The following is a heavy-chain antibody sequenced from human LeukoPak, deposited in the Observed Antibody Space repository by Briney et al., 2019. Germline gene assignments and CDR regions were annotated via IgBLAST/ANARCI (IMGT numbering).Heavy chain of an antibody. CDR1: GYTFTGYY. Sequence: ASVKVSCKASGYTFTGYYIHWVRQAPGQGLEWMGRINPNNGATNYAQKLQGRVTITGDTSISTAYMELSSLRSDDTAVYYCTRESGSYHGNDYWGQGTLVTVFS. D-gene: IGHD1-26*01. J-gene: IGHJ4*02. CDR3: TRESGSYHGNDY. V-gene: IGHV1-2*06. CDR2: INPNNGAT.